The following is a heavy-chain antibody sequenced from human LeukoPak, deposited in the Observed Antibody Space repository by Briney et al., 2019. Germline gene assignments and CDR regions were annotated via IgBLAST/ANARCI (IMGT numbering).Heavy chain of an antibody. CDR2: IYTSGST. CDR3: ARAAAGNPYFDY. D-gene: IGHD6-13*01. CDR1: GGSISSGSYY. J-gene: IGHJ4*02. V-gene: IGHV4-61*02. Sequence: SETLSLTCTVSGGSISSGSYYWSWIRQPAGKGLEWIGRIYTSGSTNYNPSLKSRVTISVDTSKNRFSLKLSSVTAADTAVYYCARAAAGNPYFDYWGQGTLVTVSS.